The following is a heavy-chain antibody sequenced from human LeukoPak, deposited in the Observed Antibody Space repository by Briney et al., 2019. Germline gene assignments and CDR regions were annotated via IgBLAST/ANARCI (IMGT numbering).Heavy chain of an antibody. CDR1: GFTFSSYA. J-gene: IGHJ4*02. V-gene: IGHV3-23*01. D-gene: IGHD6-19*01. CDR2: ISGSGGST. CDR3: AKPYSSGWYSIFDY. Sequence: PGGSLRLPCAASGFTFSSYAMSWVRQAPGKGLEWVSAISGSGGSTYYADSVKGRFTISRDNSKNTLYLQMNSLRAEDTAVYYCAKPYSSGWYSIFDYWGQGTLVTVSS.